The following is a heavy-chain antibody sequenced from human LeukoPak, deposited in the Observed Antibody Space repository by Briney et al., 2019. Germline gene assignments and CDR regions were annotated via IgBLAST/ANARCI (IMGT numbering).Heavy chain of an antibody. D-gene: IGHD5-18*01. CDR1: GFIFSSFG. CDR2: IWYDGSNK. V-gene: IGHV3-33*01. J-gene: IGHJ4*02. CDR3: ARDGGRGYSYGVDY. Sequence: PGRSLRLSCAASGFIFSSFGVHWVRQAPGKGLEWVAVIWYDGSNKYYADSVKGRFTISRDSSKNMLYLEMNSLRAEDTAVYYCARDGGRGYSYGVDYWGQGTLVTVS.